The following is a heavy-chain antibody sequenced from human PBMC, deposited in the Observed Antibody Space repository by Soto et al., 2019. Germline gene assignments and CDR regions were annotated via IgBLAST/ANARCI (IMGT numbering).Heavy chain of an antibody. CDR1: GFTFSSYS. CDR3: AAHYDSTHGAFDI. D-gene: IGHD3-22*01. V-gene: IGHV3-21*01. J-gene: IGHJ3*02. Sequence: RLSCAASGFTFSSYSMNWVRQAPGKGLEWVSSISSSSSYIYYADSVKGRFTISRDNAKNSLYLQMNSLRAEDTAVYYCAAHYDSTHGAFDIWGQGTMVTV. CDR2: ISSSSSYI.